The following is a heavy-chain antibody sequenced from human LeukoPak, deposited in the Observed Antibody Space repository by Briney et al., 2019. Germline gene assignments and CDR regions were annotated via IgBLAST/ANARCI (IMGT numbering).Heavy chain of an antibody. Sequence: GGSLRLSCAASGFTFSSYWMHWVRQAPGKGLVWVSRINTDGSSTSYADSVKGRFTISRDNAKNTLYLQMNSLRAEDTAVYYCARVEYSSSSDLDYWGQGTLVTVSS. V-gene: IGHV3-74*01. CDR3: ARVEYSSSSDLDY. D-gene: IGHD6-6*01. J-gene: IGHJ4*02. CDR1: GFTFSSYW. CDR2: INTDGSST.